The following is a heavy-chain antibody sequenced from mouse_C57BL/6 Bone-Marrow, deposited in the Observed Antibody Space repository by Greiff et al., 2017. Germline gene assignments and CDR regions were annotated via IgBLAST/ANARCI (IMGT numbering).Heavy chain of an antibody. CDR3: ARYYYGRDAMDY. J-gene: IGHJ4*01. CDR2: IWSGGST. D-gene: IGHD1-1*01. V-gene: IGHV2-2*01. CDR1: GFSLTSYG. Sequence: VMLVESGPGLVQPSQSLSITCTVSGFSLTSYGVHWVRQSPGKGLEWLGVIWSGGSTDYNAAFISRLSISKDNSKSQVFFKRNSLQADDTSIYYCARYYYGRDAMDYWGQGTSVTVSS.